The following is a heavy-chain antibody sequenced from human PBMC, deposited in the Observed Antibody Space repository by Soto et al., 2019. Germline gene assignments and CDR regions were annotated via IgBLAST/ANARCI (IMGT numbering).Heavy chain of an antibody. CDR3: AKDSFSRNGIHDPFDI. CDR1: GFIFSDYA. D-gene: IGHD3-3*02. V-gene: IGHV3-23*01. CDR2: IGGGGGGR. Sequence: EGQLFESGGGLVQPGGSLRLSCAASGFIFSDYAMSWVRQAPGKGLEWVSVIGGGGGGRLYADSVKGRFNVSRDDSRNTLYLQMDSLRAEDTAVSYCAKDSFSRNGIHDPFDIWGQGTMVSVSS. J-gene: IGHJ3*02.